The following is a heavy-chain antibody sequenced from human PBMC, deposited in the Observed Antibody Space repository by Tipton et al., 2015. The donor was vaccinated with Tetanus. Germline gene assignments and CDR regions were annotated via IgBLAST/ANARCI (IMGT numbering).Heavy chain of an antibody. V-gene: IGHV3-7*01. CDR3: VRDFAEFDY. Sequence: SLRLSCAVSGFTFSSSWMSWVRQVPGKGLEWVANINGGGNEKYYVDSVKGRFTISGDNAKNSLYLQMNSLRGEDTAVYYCVRDFAEFDYWGQGTLVTVSS. J-gene: IGHJ4*02. CDR2: INGGGNEK. CDR1: GFTFSSSW.